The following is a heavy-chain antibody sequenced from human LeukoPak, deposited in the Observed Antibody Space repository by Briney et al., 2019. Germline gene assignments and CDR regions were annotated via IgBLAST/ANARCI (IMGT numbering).Heavy chain of an antibody. Sequence: GGSLRLSCAASGFTFSSYSMNWVRQAPGKGLEWVSSITSSSTYIYYADSVKGRFTISRDNAKNSLYLQMNSLRAEDTAVYYCARAGFVGGFDYWGQGTLVTVSS. CDR3: ARAGFVGGFDY. CDR1: GFTFSSYS. D-gene: IGHD3-10*01. V-gene: IGHV3-21*01. CDR2: ITSSSTYI. J-gene: IGHJ4*02.